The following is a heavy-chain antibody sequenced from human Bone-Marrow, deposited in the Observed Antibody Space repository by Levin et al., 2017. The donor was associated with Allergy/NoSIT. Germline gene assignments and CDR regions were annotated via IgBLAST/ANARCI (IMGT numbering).Heavy chain of an antibody. CDR3: ARVSGYDYYYYYYMDV. CDR1: GYTFTGYY. CDR2: INPNSGGT. Sequence: ASVKVSCKASGYTFTGYYMHWVRQAPGQGLEWMGRINPNSGGTNYAQKFQGRVTMTRDTSISTAYMELSRPRSDDTAVYYCARVSGYDYYYYYYMDVWGKGTTVTVSS. J-gene: IGHJ6*03. D-gene: IGHD5-12*01. V-gene: IGHV1-2*06.